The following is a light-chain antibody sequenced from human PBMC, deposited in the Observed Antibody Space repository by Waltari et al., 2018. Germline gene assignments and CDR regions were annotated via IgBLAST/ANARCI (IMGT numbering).Light chain of an antibody. CDR1: QSVSRT. CDR2: GAS. CDR3: QHYVRLPVT. V-gene: IGKV3-20*01. J-gene: IGKJ1*01. Sequence: EIVLTQSPGTLSLSPGERATLSCRASQSVSRTLAWYQQKPGQAPRLLIYGASTRATGIPVRFSGGGSVTDFSLTISRLEPEDFAVYYCQHYVRLPVTFGQGTKVEIK.